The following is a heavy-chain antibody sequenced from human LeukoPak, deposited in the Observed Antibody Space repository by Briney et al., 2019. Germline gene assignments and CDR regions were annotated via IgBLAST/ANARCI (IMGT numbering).Heavy chain of an antibody. D-gene: IGHD5-12*01. Sequence: SETLSLTCAVYGGSFSGYYWSWIRQPPGKGLEWIGYIYYSGSTNYNPSLKSRVTISVDTSKNQFSLKLSSVTAADTTVYYCARESWLRLWPGAFDIWGQGTMVTVSS. CDR2: IYYSGST. CDR3: ARESWLRLWPGAFDI. CDR1: GGSFSGYY. V-gene: IGHV4-59*01. J-gene: IGHJ3*02.